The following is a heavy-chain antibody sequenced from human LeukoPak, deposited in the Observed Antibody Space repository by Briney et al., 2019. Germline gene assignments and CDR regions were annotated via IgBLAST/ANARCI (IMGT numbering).Heavy chain of an antibody. V-gene: IGHV3-15*01. CDR1: EFTFSDAW. CDR2: IKDKSDGGTT. J-gene: IGHJ4*02. CDR3: TTATAPRY. Sequence: GGSLRLSCVASEFTFSDAWMSWVRQAPGKGLEWVGRIKDKSDGGTTDYAAPVKGRFTISRDDSKNTLYLQLNSLKTEDTAVYYCTTATAPRYWGQGTLVTVSS. D-gene: IGHD4-17*01.